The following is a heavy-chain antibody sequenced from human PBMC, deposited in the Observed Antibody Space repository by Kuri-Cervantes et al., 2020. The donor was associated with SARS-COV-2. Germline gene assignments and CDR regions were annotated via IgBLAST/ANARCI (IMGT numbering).Heavy chain of an antibody. J-gene: IGHJ2*01. CDR3: ARDPETSWYFDL. CDR2: TYYRSKWYN. Sequence: SCAISGDSVSSNSAAWNWIRQSPSRGLEWQGRTYYRSKWYNDYAVSVKSRITINPDTSKNQFSLQLNSVTPEDTAVYYCARDPETSWYFDLWGRGTLVTVSS. CDR1: GDSVSSNSAA. V-gene: IGHV6-1*01. D-gene: IGHD1-7*01.